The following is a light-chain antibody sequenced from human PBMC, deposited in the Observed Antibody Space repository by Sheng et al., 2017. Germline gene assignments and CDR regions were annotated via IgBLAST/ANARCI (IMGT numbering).Light chain of an antibody. CDR2: DAS. Sequence: AIQLTQSPPSLSASVGDRVTITCRASKVINSALAWYQQKPGRAPKLLIYDASTLASGVPGRFSGSGSGTDFTLTISSLQPEDFATYYCQQYDNNPLTFGGGTKVEIK. V-gene: IGKV1D-13*01. CDR1: KVINSA. CDR3: QQYDNNPLT. J-gene: IGKJ4*01.